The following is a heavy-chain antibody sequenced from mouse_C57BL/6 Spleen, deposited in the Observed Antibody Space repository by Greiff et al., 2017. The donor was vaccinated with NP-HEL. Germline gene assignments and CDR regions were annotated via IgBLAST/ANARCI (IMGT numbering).Heavy chain of an antibody. CDR1: GFNITDDY. CDR3: TFCYSPAY. J-gene: IGHJ3*01. Sequence: EVQLQQSGAELVRPGASVKLSCTASGFNITDDYMHWVKQRPEQGLEWIGWIVPENGDTEYASKCQGKATITADTSSNTAYLQLSSLTSEDTAVYYCTFCYSPAYWGQGTLVTVSA. D-gene: IGHD2-12*01. CDR2: IVPENGDT. V-gene: IGHV14-4*01.